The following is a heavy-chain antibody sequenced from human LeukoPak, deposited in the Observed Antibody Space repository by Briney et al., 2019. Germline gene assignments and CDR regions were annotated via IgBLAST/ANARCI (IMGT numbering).Heavy chain of an antibody. D-gene: IGHD1-26*01. CDR3: ARGGNYWPQWWFDP. Sequence: SQTLSLTCTVSGGSISSYYWSWIRQPPGKGLEWIGYIYYSGSTNYNPSLKSRVTMSLDASKNQFSLELNSVTPADTAVYYCARGGNYWPQWWFDPWGRGTLVSVSS. CDR1: GGSISSYY. V-gene: IGHV4-59*01. J-gene: IGHJ5*02. CDR2: IYYSGST.